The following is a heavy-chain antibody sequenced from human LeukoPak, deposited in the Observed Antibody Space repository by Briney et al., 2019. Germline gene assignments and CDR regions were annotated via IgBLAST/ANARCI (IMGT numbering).Heavy chain of an antibody. V-gene: IGHV1-2*06. D-gene: IGHD5-12*01. CDR1: GYTFTGYY. CDR3: ARGGWLRFSYYFDY. CDR2: INPNSGGT. J-gene: IGHJ4*02. Sequence: ASVKVSCKASGYTFTGYYMHWVRQAPGQGLEWMGRINPNSGGTNYAQKFQGRVTMTRDTSISTAYMELSRLRSDDTAVYYCARGGWLRFSYYFDYWGQGTLVTVSS.